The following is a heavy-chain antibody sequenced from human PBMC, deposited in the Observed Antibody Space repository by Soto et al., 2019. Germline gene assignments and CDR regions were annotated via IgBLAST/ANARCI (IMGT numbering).Heavy chain of an antibody. CDR2: ISDSGETT. J-gene: IGHJ4*02. CDR1: GFTFNTYA. V-gene: IGHV3-23*01. Sequence: EVQLLESGGGLVQPGGSLRLSCAASGFTFNTYAMSWVRQAPGKGLEWVSGISDSGETTYYAVSVKGRFTISRDNSKNTLDLQMNSLRAEDTALYYCAKDDPVVPSAIRGYYNYWGQGTLVTVSS. CDR3: AKDDPVVPSAIRGYYNY. D-gene: IGHD2-2*01.